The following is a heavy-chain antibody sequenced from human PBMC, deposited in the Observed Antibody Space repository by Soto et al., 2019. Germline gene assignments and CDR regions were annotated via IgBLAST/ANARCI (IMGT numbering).Heavy chain of an antibody. Sequence: QVQLVQSGAEVKKPGASVKVSCKASGYTFTSYYFHWVRQAPGQGLEWVGLINPSGGSTTYARKFQGRVTMTRDTSTSTVYMELSSLRSEDTAVYFRARSNWNDVSYFDYWGQGTLVTVSS. D-gene: IGHD1-1*01. CDR3: ARSNWNDVSYFDY. CDR1: GYTFTSYY. CDR2: INPSGGST. V-gene: IGHV1-46*03. J-gene: IGHJ4*02.